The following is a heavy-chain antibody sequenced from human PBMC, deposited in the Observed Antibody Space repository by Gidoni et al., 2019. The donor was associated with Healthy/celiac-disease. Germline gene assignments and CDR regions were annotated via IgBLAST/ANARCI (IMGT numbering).Heavy chain of an antibody. J-gene: IGHJ4*02. D-gene: IGHD1-1*01. CDR2: INPNSGGT. CDR1: GYTFTGYY. CDR3: ARSPGSINWNDEDY. Sequence: QVQLVQSGAEVKKPGSSVKVSCKASGYTFTGYYMHWVRQAPGQGLEWIGRINPNSGGTNYAQKFQGRVTRTRDTSISTAYMELSRLRSDDTAVYYCARSPGSINWNDEDYWGQGTLVTVSS. V-gene: IGHV1-2*06.